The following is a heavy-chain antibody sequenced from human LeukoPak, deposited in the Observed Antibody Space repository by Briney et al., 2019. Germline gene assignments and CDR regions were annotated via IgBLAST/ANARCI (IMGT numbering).Heavy chain of an antibody. CDR2: ISAYNGNT. J-gene: IGHJ4*02. Sequence: GASVKVSCKASGYTFTSYGISWVRQAPGQGLEWMGWISAYNGNTNYAQKLQGRVTMTTDTSTSTACMELRSLRSDDTAVYYCARGQYSSSFLYFDYWGQGTLVTVSS. D-gene: IGHD6-6*01. CDR1: GYTFTSYG. V-gene: IGHV1-18*01. CDR3: ARGQYSSSFLYFDY.